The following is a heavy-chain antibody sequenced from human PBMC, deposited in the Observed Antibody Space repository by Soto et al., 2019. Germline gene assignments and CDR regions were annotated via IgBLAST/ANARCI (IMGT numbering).Heavy chain of an antibody. CDR2: IYWDDDK. V-gene: IGHV2-5*02. CDR3: AHTQLNYYGAGTYYFDS. CDR1: GFSLSTSGVG. J-gene: IGHJ4*02. D-gene: IGHD3-10*01. Sequence: QITLKESGPTLVKATQTLTLTCTFSGFSLSTSGVGVGWIRQPPGKALEWLALIYWDDDKRYSPSLKSRLTITKDTYKNQVVLIMTNMDPVDTATYYCAHTQLNYYGAGTYYFDSWGQGTLVTVSS.